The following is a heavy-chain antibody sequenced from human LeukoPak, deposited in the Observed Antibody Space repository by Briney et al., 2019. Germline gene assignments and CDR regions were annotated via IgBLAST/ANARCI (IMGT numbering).Heavy chain of an antibody. D-gene: IGHD2-15*01. CDR2: ISTGGSNK. V-gene: IGHV3-30-3*01. Sequence: GGSLRLSCAASGFAFSSYSMHWVRQAPGKGLEWVAAISTGGSNKYYADSVKGRFTFSRDNSKNTLYLQMNSLRAEDTATYYCARVQSGSDAFDIWGQGTMVTVSS. J-gene: IGHJ3*02. CDR3: ARVQSGSDAFDI. CDR1: GFAFSSYS.